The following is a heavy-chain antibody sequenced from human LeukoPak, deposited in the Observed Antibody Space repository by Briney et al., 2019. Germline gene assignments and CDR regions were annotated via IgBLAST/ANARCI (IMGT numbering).Heavy chain of an antibody. CDR2: IYHSGST. V-gene: IGHV4-38-2*02. D-gene: IGHD3-22*01. J-gene: IGHJ5*02. CDR3: ARGVTMIGRLRFDP. Sequence: KPSETLSLTCTVSDYSISSAYYWCWLRQPPGKGLEWIGSIYHSGSTYYNPSLKSRVTISVDTSKNQFSLKLSSVTAADTAVYFCARGVTMIGRLRFDPWGQGTLVTVSS. CDR1: DYSISSAYY.